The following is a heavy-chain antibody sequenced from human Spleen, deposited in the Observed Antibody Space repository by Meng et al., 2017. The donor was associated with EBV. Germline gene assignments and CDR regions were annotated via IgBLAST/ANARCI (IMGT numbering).Heavy chain of an antibody. CDR2: IYHSAST. D-gene: IGHD2-15*01. J-gene: IGHJ4*02. CDR1: GGSISSVGYS. CDR3: VGGDEGRGYFHS. V-gene: IGHV4-30-2*01. Sequence: LQLQESGSGLVKPSQSLSLTAAVSGGSISSVGYSWNWIRQPPGKGLEWIGYIYHSASTYYDPSLKSRVTISVDRSKNQFSLKLSSVTAADTAVYYCVGGDEGRGYFHSWGQGTLVTVSS.